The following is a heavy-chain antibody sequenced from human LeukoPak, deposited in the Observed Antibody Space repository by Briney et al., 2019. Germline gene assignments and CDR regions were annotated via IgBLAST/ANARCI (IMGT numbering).Heavy chain of an antibody. D-gene: IGHD1-26*01. CDR2: IRYDGSNT. CDR1: GFTFSGSA. J-gene: IGHJ4*02. CDR3: ARDVSGSLDY. V-gene: IGHV3-33*08. Sequence: GGSLRLSCAASGFTFSGSAIHWVRQAPGKGLEWVALIRYDGSNTYYADSVKGRFTISRDNSKNTLYLQVNSLRAEDTAVYYCARDVSGSLDYWGQGTLVTVSS.